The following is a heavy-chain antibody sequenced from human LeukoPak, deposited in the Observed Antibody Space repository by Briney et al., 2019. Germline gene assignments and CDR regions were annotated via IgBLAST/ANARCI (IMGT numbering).Heavy chain of an antibody. V-gene: IGHV4-31*03. CDR1: GGSISSGGYY. CDR2: SYNSGST. D-gene: IGHD5-18*01. CDR3: ARGRRYSYGLDYFDY. J-gene: IGHJ4*02. Sequence: SPSETLSLTCTVSGGSISSGGYYWSWIRQHPGKGLEWIRYSYNSGSTYYNPSLKSRVTISVDTSKNQFSLKLSSVTAADTAVYYCARGRRYSYGLDYFDYWGQGTLVTVSS.